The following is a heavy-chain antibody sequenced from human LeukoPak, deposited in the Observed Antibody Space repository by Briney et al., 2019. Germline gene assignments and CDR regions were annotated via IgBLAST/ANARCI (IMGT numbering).Heavy chain of an antibody. J-gene: IGHJ4*02. CDR2: IYHSGST. Sequence: SETLSLTCAVSGYSIGSGYYWGWIRQPPGKGLEWIGSIYHSGSTYYNPSLKSRVTISVDTSKNQFSLKLSSVTAADTAVYYCARGPVFYYFDYWGQGTLVTASS. CDR1: GYSIGSGYY. V-gene: IGHV4-38-2*01. CDR3: ARGPVFYYFDY.